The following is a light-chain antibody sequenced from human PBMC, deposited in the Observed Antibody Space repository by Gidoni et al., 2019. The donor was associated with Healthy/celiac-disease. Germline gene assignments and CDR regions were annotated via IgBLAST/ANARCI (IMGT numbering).Light chain of an antibody. CDR3: SSYTSSSPYV. Sequence: QSALTQPASVYGSPGQSITISCTGTSIDVGGYNYVSWYHQHPGKAPKLMIYEVSNRPSGVSNRFSGSKSGNTASLTISGLQAEDEADYYCSSYTSSSPYVFGTGTKVTVL. CDR1: SIDVGGYNY. J-gene: IGLJ1*01. CDR2: EVS. V-gene: IGLV2-14*01.